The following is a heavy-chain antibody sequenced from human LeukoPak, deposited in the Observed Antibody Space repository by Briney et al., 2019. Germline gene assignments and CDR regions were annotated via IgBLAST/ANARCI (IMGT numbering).Heavy chain of an antibody. Sequence: GGSLRLSCAASGFTFSSYEMNWVRQAPGKGLEWVSYISSSGSTIYYADSVKGRFTISRDNAKNSLYLQMNSLRAEDTAVYYCAGGYCSGGSCYSWPFDPWGQGTLVTVSS. CDR2: ISSSGSTI. V-gene: IGHV3-48*03. D-gene: IGHD2-15*01. CDR1: GFTFSSYE. CDR3: AGGYCSGGSCYSWPFDP. J-gene: IGHJ5*02.